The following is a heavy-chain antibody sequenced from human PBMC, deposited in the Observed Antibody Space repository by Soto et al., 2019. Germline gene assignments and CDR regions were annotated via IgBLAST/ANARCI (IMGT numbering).Heavy chain of an antibody. CDR1: GGSISSYY. V-gene: IGHV4-4*07. CDR3: ARDLRRTIFGVVTNWFDP. Sequence: LSLTCTVSGGSISSYYWSWIRQPAGKGLEWIGRIYTSGSTNYNPSLKSRVTMSVDTSKNQFSLKLSSVTAADTAVYYCARDLRRTIFGVVTNWFDPWGQGTLVTVSS. D-gene: IGHD3-3*01. CDR2: IYTSGST. J-gene: IGHJ5*02.